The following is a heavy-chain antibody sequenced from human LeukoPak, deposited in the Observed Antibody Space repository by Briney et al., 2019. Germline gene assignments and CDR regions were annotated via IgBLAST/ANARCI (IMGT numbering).Heavy chain of an antibody. CDR2: IKQDGSEK. J-gene: IGHJ3*02. V-gene: IGHV3-7*01. Sequence: GGSLRLSCAASGFTFSSYWMSWVRQAPGKGLEWVANIKQDGSEKYYVDSVKGRFTISRDNAKNSLYLQMNSLRAEDTAVYYCARDPVIAAAHGDAFDIWGQGTMVTVSS. D-gene: IGHD6-13*01. CDR1: GFTFSSYW. CDR3: ARDPVIAAAHGDAFDI.